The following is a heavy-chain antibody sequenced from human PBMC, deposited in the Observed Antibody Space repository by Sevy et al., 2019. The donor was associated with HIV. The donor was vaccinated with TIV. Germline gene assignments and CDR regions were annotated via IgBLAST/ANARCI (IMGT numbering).Heavy chain of an antibody. CDR3: AKDQKQLVDNWFDP. CDR2: ISGSGGST. Sequence: GGSLRLSCAASGFTFSSYAMSWVRQAPGKGLEWVSAISGSGGSTYYADSVKGRFTIYRDNSKNTLYQQMNSLRAEDTAVYYCAKDQKQLVDNWFDPWGQGTLVTVSS. CDR1: GFTFSSYA. D-gene: IGHD6-13*01. V-gene: IGHV3-23*01. J-gene: IGHJ5*02.